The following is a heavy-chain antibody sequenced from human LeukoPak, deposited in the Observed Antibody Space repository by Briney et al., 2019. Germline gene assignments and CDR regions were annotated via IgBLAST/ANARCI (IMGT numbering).Heavy chain of an antibody. J-gene: IGHJ4*02. CDR1: GGSISSYY. CDR3: ARSPPLGIAVAGGSLIDY. D-gene: IGHD6-19*01. Sequence: PSETLSLTCTVSGGSISSYYWSWIRQPAGKGLEWIGRIHTSGSTNYNPSLKSRVTMSVDTSKNQFSLKLSSVTAADTAVYYCARSPPLGIAVAGGSLIDYWGQGTLVTVSS. CDR2: IHTSGST. V-gene: IGHV4-4*07.